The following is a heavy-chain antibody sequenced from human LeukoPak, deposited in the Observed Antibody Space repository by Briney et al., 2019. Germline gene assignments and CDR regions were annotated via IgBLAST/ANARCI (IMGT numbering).Heavy chain of an antibody. V-gene: IGHV5-51*01. J-gene: IGHJ4*02. Sequence: RGESLKISCKGSGYSFTSYWIGWVRQMPGKGLEWMGIIYPGDSDTRYSPSFQGQVTISADKSISTAYLQWSSLKASDTAMYYCARFSVLAARPFDYWGQGTLVTVSS. CDR1: GYSFTSYW. D-gene: IGHD6-6*01. CDR3: ARFSVLAARPFDY. CDR2: IYPGDSDT.